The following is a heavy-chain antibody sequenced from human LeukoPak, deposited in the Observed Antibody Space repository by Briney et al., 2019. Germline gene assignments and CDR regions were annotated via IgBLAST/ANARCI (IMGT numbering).Heavy chain of an antibody. V-gene: IGHV3-48*03. D-gene: IGHD3-10*01. Sequence: PGGSLRLSCATSGFTFTTYEMNRVRQAPGKGLEWVSYITSSGDIKTYADPVKGRFTMSRDDAKNSVYLQMNSLRPEDTAVYYCARDIYGDEDFDYWGQGTLVSVSS. CDR2: ITSSGDIK. CDR1: GFTFTTYE. CDR3: ARDIYGDEDFDY. J-gene: IGHJ4*02.